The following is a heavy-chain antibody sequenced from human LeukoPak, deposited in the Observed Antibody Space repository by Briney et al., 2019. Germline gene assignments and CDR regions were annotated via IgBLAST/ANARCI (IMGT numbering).Heavy chain of an antibody. CDR1: GFSFSSFN. V-gene: IGHV3-21*01. D-gene: IGHD6-19*01. CDR3: AREVGSGWNYFDL. Sequence: GGSLRLSCAASGFSFSSFNMNWVRQTPGKGLEWVSSISSRQNDIQYADSLEGRFTVSRDNAKNSLYLQMNSLRAGDTAVYFCAREVGSGWNYFDLWGQGTLVTVSS. CDR2: ISSRQNDI. J-gene: IGHJ4*02.